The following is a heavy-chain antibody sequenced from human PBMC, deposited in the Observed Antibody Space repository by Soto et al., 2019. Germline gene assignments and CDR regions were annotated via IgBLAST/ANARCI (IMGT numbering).Heavy chain of an antibody. CDR2: VYITGST. J-gene: IGHJ3*02. CDR3: ARGGRDGFDI. V-gene: IGHV4-4*07. Sequence: QVQLQESGPGLVKPSETLSLTCNVSGGSISTFYWNWIRRSAEKGLEWIGRVYITGSTNYHPSLKSQVTMSVDTSENQFSLKMSSVTAADTAVYYCARGGRDGFDIWGQGTRVTVSS. CDR1: GGSISTFY.